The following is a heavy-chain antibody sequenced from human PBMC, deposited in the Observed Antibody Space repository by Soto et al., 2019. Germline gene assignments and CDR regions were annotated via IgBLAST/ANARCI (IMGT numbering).Heavy chain of an antibody. Sequence: PGGSLRLSCAASGFTFSSYAMSWVRQAPGKGLEWVSVISGSGGSTYYADSVKGRFTVSRDNSKNTLYLQMNSLRAEDTAVYYCAKVGGYNLYYSVYWGQGIPDPGSS. D-gene: IGHD5-12*01. V-gene: IGHV3-23*01. CDR3: AKVGGYNLYYSVY. J-gene: IGHJ4*02. CDR2: ISGSGGST. CDR1: GFTFSSYA.